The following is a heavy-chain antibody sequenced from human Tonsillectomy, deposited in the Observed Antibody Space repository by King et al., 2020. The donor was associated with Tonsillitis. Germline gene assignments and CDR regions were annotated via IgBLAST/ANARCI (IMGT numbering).Heavy chain of an antibody. CDR3: ARAPAGMAPSPHFDY. D-gene: IGHD2-2*01. Sequence: VQLVQSGGGLVQPGGSLRLSCAASGFTFRTYSMNWVCQAPGKGLEWVSYITSSSSTRYYADSVKGRFTISRDNAKNSLYLQMSSLRVEDTAVYYCARAPAGMAPSPHFDYWGQGTLVTVSS. J-gene: IGHJ4*02. CDR2: ITSSSSTR. CDR1: GFTFRTYS. V-gene: IGHV3-48*01.